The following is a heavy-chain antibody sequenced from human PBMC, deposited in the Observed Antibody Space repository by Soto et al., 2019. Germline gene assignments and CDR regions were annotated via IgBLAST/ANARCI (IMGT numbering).Heavy chain of an antibody. CDR2: ISDSGST. CDR1: GGSISDGYY. J-gene: IGHJ5*02. V-gene: IGHV4-31*03. D-gene: IGHD3-22*01. Sequence: SETLSLTCTVSGGSISDGYYWSWIRQHPGKGLEWIGSISDSGSTSYNPSLKSRLTISVDTSKNQFSLNLRSVTAADTAVYYCARRDRSGFYYWLDIWGQGTLVTVSS. CDR3: ARRDRSGFYYWLDI.